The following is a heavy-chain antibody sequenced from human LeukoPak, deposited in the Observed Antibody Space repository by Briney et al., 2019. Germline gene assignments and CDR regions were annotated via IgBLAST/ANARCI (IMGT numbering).Heavy chain of an antibody. V-gene: IGHV3-7*01. J-gene: IGHJ4*02. CDR1: GFTFSNYW. D-gene: IGHD3-10*01. CDR3: AREGVPYAGDY. CDR2: IKQDGSEK. Sequence: GLSLRLSCEASGFTFSNYWTRWVRQAPGKGVEWVANIKQDGSEKNYVDPVKGRFTISRDNAKNAQYLQMNSLRAEDTAVYYCAREGVPYAGDYWGQGTLATVSS.